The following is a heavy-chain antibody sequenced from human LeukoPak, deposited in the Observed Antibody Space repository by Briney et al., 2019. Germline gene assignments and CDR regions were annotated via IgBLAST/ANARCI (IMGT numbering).Heavy chain of an antibody. J-gene: IGHJ4*02. CDR2: ICYSGST. CDR1: GGSISSYY. D-gene: IGHD4-17*01. V-gene: IGHV4-59*01. CDR3: ARDGNYGDYFDY. Sequence: PSETLSLTCTVSGGSISSYYWSWIRQPPGKGLEWIGYICYSGSTNYNPSLKSRVTISVDTSKNQFSLKLSSVTAADTAVYYCARDGNYGDYFDYWGQGTLVTVSS.